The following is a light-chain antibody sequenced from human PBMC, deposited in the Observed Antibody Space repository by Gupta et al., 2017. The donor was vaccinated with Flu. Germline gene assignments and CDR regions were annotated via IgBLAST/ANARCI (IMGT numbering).Light chain of an antibody. CDR3: QQYGSSPRA. J-gene: IGKJ1*01. V-gene: IGKV3-20*01. CDR2: GAS. Sequence: EIVLTQSPATLSVSPGERATLSCRASQSVSSSYLAWYQQKPGQAPRLLIYGASSRATGIPDRFSGSGSGTDFTLTISSLESEDFAVYYCQQYGSSPRAFGQGTKVEIK. CDR1: QSVSSSY.